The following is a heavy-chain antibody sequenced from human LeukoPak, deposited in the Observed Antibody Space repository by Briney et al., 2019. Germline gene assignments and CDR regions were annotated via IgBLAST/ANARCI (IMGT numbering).Heavy chain of an antibody. J-gene: IGHJ4*02. CDR1: GYTVTSYD. V-gene: IGHV1-8*03. CDR2: MNPNSGNT. CDR3: AREGYRSSWHRLQLFDY. D-gene: IGHD6-13*01. Sequence: ASVKVSCRASGYTVTSYDINWVRQATGQGLEWRGWMNPNSGNTGYAQKFQGRVTITRNTSISTAYMELSSLRSEDTAVYYCAREGYRSSWHRLQLFDYWGQGTLVTVSS.